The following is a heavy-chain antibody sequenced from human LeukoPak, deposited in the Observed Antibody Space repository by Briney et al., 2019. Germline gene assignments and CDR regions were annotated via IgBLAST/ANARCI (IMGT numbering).Heavy chain of an antibody. D-gene: IGHD1-26*01. Sequence: PSETLSLTCAVYGDSPSRYYWSWIRQPPGKGLEWIGEINHGRNTNYNPSLKSRVTMSIDTSKNQFSLKLSSVTAADTAVYYCARGDRQWELLDYWGQGTLVTVSS. CDR2: INHGRNT. CDR1: GDSPSRYY. J-gene: IGHJ4*02. V-gene: IGHV4-34*01. CDR3: ARGDRQWELLDY.